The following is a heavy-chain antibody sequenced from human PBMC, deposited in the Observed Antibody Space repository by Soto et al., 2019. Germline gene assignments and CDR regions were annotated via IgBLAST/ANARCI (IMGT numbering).Heavy chain of an antibody. CDR1: GFTFSSYG. J-gene: IGHJ4*02. Sequence: PGGSLRLSCAASGFTFSSYGMHWVRQAPGKGLEWVAVIWYDGSNKYYADSVKGRFTISRDNSKNTLYLQMNSLRAEDTAVYYCARDRRGGYDFDYWGQGTLVTVSS. CDR3: ARDRRGGYDFDY. CDR2: IWYDGSNK. V-gene: IGHV3-33*01. D-gene: IGHD5-12*01.